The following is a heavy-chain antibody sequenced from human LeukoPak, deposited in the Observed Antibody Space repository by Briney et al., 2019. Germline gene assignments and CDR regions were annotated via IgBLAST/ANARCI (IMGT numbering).Heavy chain of an antibody. Sequence: HSGESLRLSCTASGFSFSGHWMHWARQLPGKGLVWVSRISPTGSTTSYADSVKGRFTISRDNAKNTLYLQMNSLRAEDTALYYCVRGSPGHSSSWHDYWGQGTLITVSS. J-gene: IGHJ4*02. CDR1: GFSFSGHW. V-gene: IGHV3-74*01. CDR2: ISPTGSTT. CDR3: VRGSPGHSSSWHDY. D-gene: IGHD6-13*01.